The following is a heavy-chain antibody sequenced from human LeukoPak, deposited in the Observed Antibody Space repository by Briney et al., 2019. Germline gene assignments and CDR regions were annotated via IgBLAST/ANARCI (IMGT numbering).Heavy chain of an antibody. CDR3: ARGGNLHGAFDI. J-gene: IGHJ3*02. D-gene: IGHD6-25*01. Sequence: SETLSLTCTVSGGSISSGSYYWSWIRQPAGKGLEWIGRIYTSGSTNYNPSLKSRVTISVDTSKNQFSLKLSSVTAADTAVYYCARGGNLHGAFDIWGQGTMVTVSS. V-gene: IGHV4-61*02. CDR2: IYTSGST. CDR1: GGSISSGSYY.